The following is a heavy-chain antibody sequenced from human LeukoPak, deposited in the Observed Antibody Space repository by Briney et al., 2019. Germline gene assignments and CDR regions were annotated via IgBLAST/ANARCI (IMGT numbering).Heavy chain of an antibody. Sequence: GGSLRLSCAASGITVSNNYMSWVRQAPGKGLEWVSVIYSGGSTYYADSVKGRFTISRDNSKNTLYLQMGSLRAEDMAVYYCARGYCSSTSCPTSYWGQGTLVTVSS. CDR3: ARGYCSSTSCPTSY. D-gene: IGHD2-2*01. CDR2: IYSGGST. V-gene: IGHV3-66*01. J-gene: IGHJ4*02. CDR1: GITVSNNY.